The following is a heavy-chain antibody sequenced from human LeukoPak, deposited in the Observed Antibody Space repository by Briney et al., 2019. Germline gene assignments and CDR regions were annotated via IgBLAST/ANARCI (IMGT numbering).Heavy chain of an antibody. V-gene: IGHV4-4*02. CDR3: ATAPILRGEGGEHYKYGMDV. Sequence: SETLSLSCAVSVGSISSGNWWTWVRQSPGKGLEWIGEIYHNGTHNYNPSLKSRVTISADTFKNHFSLKLTSVTAADTAVYYCATAPILRGEGGEHYKYGMDVWGQGTTVIVSS. J-gene: IGHJ6*02. CDR1: VGSISSGNW. D-gene: IGHD2-2*02. CDR2: IYHNGTH.